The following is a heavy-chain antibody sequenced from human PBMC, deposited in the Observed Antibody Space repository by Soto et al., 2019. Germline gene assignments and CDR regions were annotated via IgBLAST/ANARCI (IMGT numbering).Heavy chain of an antibody. V-gene: IGHV1-18*01. CDR1: GYTFTASG. Sequence: ASVKVSCKASGYTFTASGISGVRQAPGQGLEWMGWTSIYNGHTEYSPKFLGRVVMTTDTSADTAYLELRSLRPDDAALYYCARWDDYGASDQYHFDHWRQGTLVTVSS. CDR2: TSIYNGHT. D-gene: IGHD4-17*01. J-gene: IGHJ4*02. CDR3: ARWDDYGASDQYHFDH.